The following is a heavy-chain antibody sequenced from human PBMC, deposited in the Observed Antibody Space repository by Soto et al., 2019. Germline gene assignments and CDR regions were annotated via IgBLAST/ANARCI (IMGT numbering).Heavy chain of an antibody. CDR1: GFTFSSYW. J-gene: IGHJ4*02. V-gene: IGHV3-74*01. D-gene: IGHD3-16*01. CDR3: ATSISVGGGG. Sequence: PGGSLRLSCAASGFTFSSYWLHWVRQAPGEGLVWVSRINSDASSTRYGDSVKGRFTISRDNAKNTLYLQMNNLRVEDTALYYCATSISVGGGGWGQGTLVTVSS. CDR2: INSDASST.